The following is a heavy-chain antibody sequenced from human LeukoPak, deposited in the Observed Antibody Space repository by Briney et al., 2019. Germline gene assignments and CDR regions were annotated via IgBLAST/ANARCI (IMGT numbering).Heavy chain of an antibody. D-gene: IGHD3-10*01. J-gene: IGHJ4*02. Sequence: PGRSLRLSCAASGFTFSSYAMHWVRQAPGKGLEWVAVISYDGSNKYYADSVKGRFTISRHNSKNTLYLQMNSLRAEDTAVYYCARATYYYGSGSYQYYFDYWGQGTLVTVSS. V-gene: IGHV3-30*14. CDR1: GFTFSSYA. CDR3: ARATYYYGSGSYQYYFDY. CDR2: ISYDGSNK.